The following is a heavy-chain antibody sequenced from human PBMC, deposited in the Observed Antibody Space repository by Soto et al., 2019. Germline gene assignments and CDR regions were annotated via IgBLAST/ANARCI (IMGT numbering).Heavy chain of an antibody. V-gene: IGHV1-69*01. Sequence: QLQLVQSGAEVKKPGSSVNVSCQASGGTFSSYAISWVRQAPVQGLEWMGGIIPIFGTANYAQKFQGRVTLTAEESTSTAYMELSSLRSEGTAVYYGAREGHCDYEGGTFFASWGQGTLVTVSS. CDR2: IIPIFGTA. CDR3: AREGHCDYEGGTFFAS. J-gene: IGHJ4*02. D-gene: IGHD4-17*01. CDR1: GGTFSSYA.